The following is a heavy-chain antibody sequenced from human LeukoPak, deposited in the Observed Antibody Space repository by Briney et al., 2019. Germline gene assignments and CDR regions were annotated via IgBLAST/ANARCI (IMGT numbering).Heavy chain of an antibody. CDR1: GDSVSSDTAA. V-gene: IGHV6-1*01. CDR3: ARGGDYGDYYFDY. Sequence: PSQTLSLTCAISGDSVSSDTAAWNWIRQSPSRGLEWLGRTYYRSKWYNNYAVPVKSRITINPDTSKNQFSLQLNSVTPEDTAVYYCARGGDYGDYYFDYWGQGTLVTVSS. CDR2: TYYRSKWYN. J-gene: IGHJ4*02. D-gene: IGHD4-17*01.